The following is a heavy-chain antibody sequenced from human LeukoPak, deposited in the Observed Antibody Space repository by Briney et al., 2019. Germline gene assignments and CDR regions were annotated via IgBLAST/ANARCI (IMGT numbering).Heavy chain of an antibody. D-gene: IGHD3-10*01. J-gene: IGHJ3*02. CDR1: GGSISSGGYS. V-gene: IGHV4-30-2*01. CDR3: ARVYYGSGIDAFDI. CDR2: IYHSGST. Sequence: SETLSLTCTVSGGSISSGGYSWSWIRQPPGKGLEWIGYIYHSGSTYYNPSLKSRVTISVDRSKNQFSLKLSSVTAADTAVYYCARVYYGSGIDAFDIWGQGTMVTVSS.